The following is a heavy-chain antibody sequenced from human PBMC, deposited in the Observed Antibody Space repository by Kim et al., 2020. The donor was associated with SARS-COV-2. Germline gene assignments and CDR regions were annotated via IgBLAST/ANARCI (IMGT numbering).Heavy chain of an antibody. CDR1: GFTFSSYS. CDR3: ARGKRALFYYYYGMDV. CDR2: IGSSSSYI. J-gene: IGHJ6*02. Sequence: GGSLRLSCAASGFTFSSYSMNWVRQAPGKGLEWVSSIGSSSSYIYYADSVKGRFTISRDNAKNSPYLQMNSLRAEDTAVYYCARGKRALFYYYYGMDVWGQGTTVTVSS. V-gene: IGHV3-21*01.